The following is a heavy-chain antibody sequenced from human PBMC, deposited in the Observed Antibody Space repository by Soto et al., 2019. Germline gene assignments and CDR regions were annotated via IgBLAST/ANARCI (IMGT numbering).Heavy chain of an antibody. CDR1: GGSISSGGYY. J-gene: IGHJ4*02. Sequence: SETLSLTCTVSGGSISSGGYYWSWIRQHPGKGLEWIGYIYYSGSTYYNPSLKSRVTISVDTSKNQFSLKLSSVTAADTAVYYCARGETGPYFDYWGQGTLVTVSS. D-gene: IGHD7-27*01. CDR3: ARGETGPYFDY. CDR2: IYYSGST. V-gene: IGHV4-31*03.